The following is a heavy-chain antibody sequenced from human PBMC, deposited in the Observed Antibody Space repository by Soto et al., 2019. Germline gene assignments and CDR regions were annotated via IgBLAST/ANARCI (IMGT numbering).Heavy chain of an antibody. J-gene: IGHJ3*02. D-gene: IGHD2-15*01. CDR2: INTDGGST. Sequence: EVHLVESGGGLVQPGGSLRLSCAASGFTVRDYALHWVRQAPGKGLEYVSSINTDGGSTYYADSVKGRFTISRDNSKNTVHLQMSFLRPEDTAIYYWARDRAGCRGDYCYYGNAFDIWGQGTMVTVFS. CDR3: ARDRAGCRGDYCYYGNAFDI. CDR1: GFTVRDYA. V-gene: IGHV3-64*07.